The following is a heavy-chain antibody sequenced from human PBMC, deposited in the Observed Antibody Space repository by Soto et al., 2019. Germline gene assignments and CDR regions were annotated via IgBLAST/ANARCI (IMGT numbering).Heavy chain of an antibody. J-gene: IGHJ5*02. V-gene: IGHV4-31*03. CDR1: GGSISSGGYY. CDR2: IYYSGST. CDR3: ATGYYYGSGNWFDP. D-gene: IGHD3-10*01. Sequence: SETLSLTCTVSGGSISSGGYYWSWIRQHPGKGLEWIGYIYYSGSTYYNPSLKSRVTISVDTSKNQFSLKLSSVTAADTAVYYCATGYYYGSGNWFDPWGQGTLVTVSS.